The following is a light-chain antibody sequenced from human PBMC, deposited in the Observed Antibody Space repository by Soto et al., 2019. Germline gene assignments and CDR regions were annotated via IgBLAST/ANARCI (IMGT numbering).Light chain of an antibody. CDR1: QSVSSN. CDR3: QKYNNWFT. V-gene: IGKV3-15*01. CDR2: GAS. J-gene: IGKJ5*01. Sequence: EIVMTQSPATLSVSPGERATLSCRTSQSVSSNLAWYQQKPGQAPRLLIYGASTRATGIPARFSGSGTEFTLTISSLQSEDFAVYYCQKYNNWFTFGQGPRPEIK.